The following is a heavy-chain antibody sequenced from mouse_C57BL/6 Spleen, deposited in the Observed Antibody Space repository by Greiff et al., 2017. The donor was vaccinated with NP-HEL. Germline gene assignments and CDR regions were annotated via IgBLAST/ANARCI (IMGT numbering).Heavy chain of an antibody. Sequence: VQLKESGAELVRPGASVKLSCTASGFNIKDDYMHWVKQRPEQGLEWIGWIDPENGDTEYASKFQGKATITADTSSNTAYLQLSSLTSEDTAVYYCTRGSSSGRTWFAYWGQGTLVTVSA. J-gene: IGHJ3*01. V-gene: IGHV14-4*01. CDR2: IDPENGDT. CDR3: TRGSSSGRTWFAY. D-gene: IGHD3-2*02. CDR1: GFNIKDDY.